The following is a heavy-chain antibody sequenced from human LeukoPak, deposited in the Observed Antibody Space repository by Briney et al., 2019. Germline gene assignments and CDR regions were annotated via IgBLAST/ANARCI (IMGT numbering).Heavy chain of an antibody. V-gene: IGHV4-61*02. Sequence: SETLSLTCTVSGGSISSGSYYWSWIRQPAGKGLEWIGRIYTSGSTNYNPSLKSRVTISVDTSKNQFSLKLSSVTAADTAVYYCARTLGRWEPYGMDVWGQGTTVTVSS. CDR1: GGSISSGSYY. J-gene: IGHJ6*02. CDR2: IYTSGST. D-gene: IGHD1-26*01. CDR3: ARTLGRWEPYGMDV.